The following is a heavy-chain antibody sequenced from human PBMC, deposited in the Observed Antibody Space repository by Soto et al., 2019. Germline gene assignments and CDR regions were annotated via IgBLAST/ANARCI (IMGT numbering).Heavy chain of an antibody. CDR2: IIPMLGVA. D-gene: IGHD4-17*01. CDR3: ASVAEMGTVTKGYYYYMDV. J-gene: IGHJ6*03. V-gene: IGHV1-69*02. Sequence: QVQLVQSGAEVKKPGSSVKVSCKASGDTFSNHTISWVRQAPGQGLEWMGMIIPMLGVANYAQKFQGRGTLTADTSKSKADMELSSLRSADTAVYYYASVAEMGTVTKGYYYYMDVWGKGTTVTVSS. CDR1: GDTFSNHT.